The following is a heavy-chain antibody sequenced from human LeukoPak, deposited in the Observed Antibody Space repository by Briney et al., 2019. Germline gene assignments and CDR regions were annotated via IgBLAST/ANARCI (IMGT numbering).Heavy chain of an antibody. CDR2: ISSYNGNT. J-gene: IGHJ4*02. D-gene: IGHD5-18*01. CDR1: GYTFTSYG. Sequence: GASVTVSCKASGYTFTSYGIAWVRQAPGQGLESMGWISSYNGNTNYAQKFQGRVTMTTDTSTTTSYMQLRSLRSDDTAIYYCARVDGYNYGRPFDYWGQGTLVTVSS. CDR3: ARVDGYNYGRPFDY. V-gene: IGHV1-18*01.